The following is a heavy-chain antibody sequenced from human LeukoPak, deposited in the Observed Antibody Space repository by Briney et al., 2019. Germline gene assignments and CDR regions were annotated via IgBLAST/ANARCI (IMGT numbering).Heavy chain of an antibody. D-gene: IGHD1-26*01. J-gene: IGHJ4*02. CDR2: INPNSGGT. Sequence: HWVRQAPGQGLEWMGWINPNSGGTNYAQKFQGRVTMTRDTSISTAYMELSRLRSDDMAVYYCARDSGDFDYWGQGTLVTVSS. CDR3: ARDSGDFDY. V-gene: IGHV1-2*02.